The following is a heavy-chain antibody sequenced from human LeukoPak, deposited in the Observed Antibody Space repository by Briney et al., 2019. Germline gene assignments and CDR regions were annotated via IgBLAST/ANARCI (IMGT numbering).Heavy chain of an antibody. D-gene: IGHD6-19*01. Sequence: PGGSLRLSCAASGLTFDDYAMHWVRQAPGKGLEWVSGISWNSGSIGYADSVKGRFTISRDNAKNSLYLQMNSLRAEDMALYYCAKGFSSGWSCLDYWGQGTLVTVSS. J-gene: IGHJ4*02. CDR3: AKGFSSGWSCLDY. V-gene: IGHV3-9*03. CDR1: GLTFDDYA. CDR2: ISWNSGSI.